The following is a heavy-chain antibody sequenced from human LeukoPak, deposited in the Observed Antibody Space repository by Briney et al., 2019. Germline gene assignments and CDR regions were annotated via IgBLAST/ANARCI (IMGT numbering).Heavy chain of an antibody. CDR1: GFTFSSYA. V-gene: IGHV3-23*01. D-gene: IGHD1-26*01. CDR2: ISGSGGTT. CDR3: AEGSGSLDY. J-gene: IGHJ4*02. Sequence: PGGSLRLSCAASGFTFSSYAMGWVRQAPGKGLEWVSVISGSGGTTYYADSVKGRFTISRDSSKNTVYLQMNSLRAEDTAVYYCAEGSGSLDYWGQGTLVTVSS.